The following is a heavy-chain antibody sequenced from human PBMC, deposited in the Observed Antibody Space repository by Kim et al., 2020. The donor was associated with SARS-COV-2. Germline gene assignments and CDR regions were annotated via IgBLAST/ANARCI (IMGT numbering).Heavy chain of an antibody. D-gene: IGHD1-26*01. V-gene: IGHV4-59*01. Sequence: GGTNYKPSLKSRVTISLDTSKNQFSLKLRSVTAADTAVYYCAREFSDWGQGTLVTVSS. CDR2: GGT. J-gene: IGHJ4*02. CDR3: AREFSD.